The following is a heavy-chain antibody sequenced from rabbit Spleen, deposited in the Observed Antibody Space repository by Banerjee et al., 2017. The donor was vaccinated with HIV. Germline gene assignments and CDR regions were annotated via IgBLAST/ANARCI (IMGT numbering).Heavy chain of an antibody. V-gene: IGHV1S45*01. CDR1: GFDFSNYG. Sequence: QEQLVESGGGLVQPGGSLKLSCKASGFDFSNYGVSWVRQAPGKGLEWVACAYAGGSGSTYSATWANGRFTISKTSTTVTLQMTSLTAADTATYFCARDSGTSFSTYGMDLWGPGTLVTVS. D-gene: IGHD8-1*01. J-gene: IGHJ6*01. CDR2: AYAGGSGST. CDR3: ARDSGTSFSTYGMDL.